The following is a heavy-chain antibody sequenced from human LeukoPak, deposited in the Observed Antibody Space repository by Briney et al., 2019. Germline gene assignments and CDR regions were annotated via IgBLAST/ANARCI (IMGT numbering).Heavy chain of an antibody. CDR1: GGSFSGYY. D-gene: IGHD3-3*01. CDR3: ARVRLWSGYFFNWFDP. J-gene: IGHJ5*02. V-gene: IGHV4-34*01. Sequence: KPSETLSLTCAVYGGSFSGYYWSWIRQPPGKGLEWIGEINHSGSTNYNPSLKSRVTISVDTSKNQFSLKLSSVTAADTAVYYCARVRLWSGYFFNWFDPWGQGTLVTVSS. CDR2: INHSGST.